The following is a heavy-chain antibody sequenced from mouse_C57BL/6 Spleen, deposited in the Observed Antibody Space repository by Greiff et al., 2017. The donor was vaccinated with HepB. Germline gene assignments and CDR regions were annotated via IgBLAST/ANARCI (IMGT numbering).Heavy chain of an antibody. V-gene: IGHV5-6*01. CDR3: ARPIYDGYPFDV. J-gene: IGHJ1*03. Sequence: EVQLQESGGDLVKPGGSLKLSCAASGFTFSSYGMSWVRQTPDKRLEWVATISSGGSYTYYPDSVKGRFTISRDNAKNTLYLQMSSLKSEDTAMYYCARPIYDGYPFDVWGTGTTVTVSS. D-gene: IGHD2-3*01. CDR1: GFTFSSYG. CDR2: ISSGGSYT.